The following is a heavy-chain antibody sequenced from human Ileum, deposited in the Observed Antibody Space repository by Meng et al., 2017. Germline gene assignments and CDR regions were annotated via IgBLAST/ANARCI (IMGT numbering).Heavy chain of an antibody. CDR1: GGSVSSNIAA. CDR3: ASGSGSLDY. D-gene: IGHD3-3*01. J-gene: IGHJ4*02. V-gene: IGHV6-1*01. Sequence: QVQLNQSGPGLVKPSQTLSLTWAVSGGSVSSNIAAWNWIRQSPLRGLEWLGRTYYRSKWYSEYAVSVKSRISITPDTSKNQFSLQMNSVTPEDTAVYYCASGSGSLDYWGPGTLVTVSS. CDR2: TYYRSKWYS.